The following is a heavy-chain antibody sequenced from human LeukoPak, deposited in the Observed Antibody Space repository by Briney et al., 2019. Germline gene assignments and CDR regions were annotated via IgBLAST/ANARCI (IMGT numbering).Heavy chain of an antibody. CDR3: ARTLYSSSWFFDY. Sequence: PSETLSLTCTVSGGSISSSSYYWGWLRQPPGKGLEWIGSIYYSGSTYYNPSLKSRVTISVDTSKNQFSLKLSSVTAQDTAVYYCARTLYSSSWFFDYWGQGTLVTVSS. J-gene: IGHJ4*02. D-gene: IGHD6-13*01. CDR2: IYYSGST. CDR1: GGSISSSSYY. V-gene: IGHV4-39*01.